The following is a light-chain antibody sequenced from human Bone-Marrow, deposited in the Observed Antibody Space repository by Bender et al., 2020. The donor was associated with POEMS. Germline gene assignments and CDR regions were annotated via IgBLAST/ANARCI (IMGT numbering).Light chain of an antibody. J-gene: IGLJ1*01. CDR1: SSDIGGYDF. CDR3: CSYERSAAFV. V-gene: IGLV2-8*01. Sequence: QSALTQPPSASGSPGQSVTFSCTGTSSDIGGYDFVSWYQQHPGKAPKVIIYEVTERPSGVPDRFSGSKSGNTASLTVSGLQADDEADYYCCSYERSAAFVFGTGTTVTVL. CDR2: EVT.